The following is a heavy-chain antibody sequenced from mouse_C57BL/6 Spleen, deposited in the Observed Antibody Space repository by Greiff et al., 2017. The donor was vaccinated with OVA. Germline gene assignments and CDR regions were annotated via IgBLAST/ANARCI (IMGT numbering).Heavy chain of an antibody. V-gene: IGHV1-55*01. J-gene: IGHJ3*01. Sequence: QVQLKQPGAELVKPGASVKMSCKASGYTFTSYWITWVKQRPGQGLEWIGDIYPGSGSTNYNEKFKSKATLTVDTSSSTAYMQLSSLTSEDSAVYYCARRGDGGAWFAYWGQGTLVTVSA. CDR3: ARRGDGGAWFAY. CDR1: GYTFTSYW. CDR2: IYPGSGST.